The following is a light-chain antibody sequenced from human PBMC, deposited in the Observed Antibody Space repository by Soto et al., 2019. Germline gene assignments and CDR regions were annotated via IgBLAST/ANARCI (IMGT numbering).Light chain of an antibody. CDR1: SSDVGGYNY. CDR2: EVS. V-gene: IGLV2-8*01. CDR3: SSYAGSNYV. J-gene: IGLJ1*01. Sequence: QSALTQPPSASGSPGQSVTISCTGTSSDVGGYNYVSWYRQHPCKAPKLMIYEVSKRPSGVPDRFSGSKSGNTASLTVSGLQAEDEADYYCSSYAGSNYVFGTGTKLTVL.